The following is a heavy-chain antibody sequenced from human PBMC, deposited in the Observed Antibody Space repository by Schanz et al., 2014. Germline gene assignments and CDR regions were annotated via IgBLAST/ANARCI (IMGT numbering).Heavy chain of an antibody. J-gene: IGHJ3*02. CDR3: ARGGGPEDVFDI. CDR2: IIPILGIA. D-gene: IGHD2-15*01. V-gene: IGHV1-69*02. CDR1: GGTFNSYT. Sequence: QVPLVQSGAEVKKPGSSMKVSCKASGGTFNSYTINWVRQAPGQGLEWMGRIIPILGIANYAQKFQGRVTITADRSTSTAYMELSSLRSDDTAVYYCARGGGPEDVFDIWGQGTILTVSS.